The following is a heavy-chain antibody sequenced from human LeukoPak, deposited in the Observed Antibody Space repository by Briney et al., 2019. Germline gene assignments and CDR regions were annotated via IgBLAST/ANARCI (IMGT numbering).Heavy chain of an antibody. V-gene: IGHV3-15*01. CDR3: TTVANPAYFDY. Sequence: PGGSLRLSCAASGLSFSTAWMGWVRQAPGKGLEWVGRIQSKSDDGTAVYTAPVKGRFTISKDDSRNTLYLQMNSLKTEDTAVYYCTTVANPAYFDYWGQGTLVTVSS. J-gene: IGHJ4*02. CDR2: IQSKSDDGTA. D-gene: IGHD4/OR15-4a*01. CDR1: GLSFSTAW.